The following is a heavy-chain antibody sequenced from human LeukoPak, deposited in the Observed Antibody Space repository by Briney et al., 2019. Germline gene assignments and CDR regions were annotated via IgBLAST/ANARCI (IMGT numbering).Heavy chain of an antibody. CDR1: GGTFSSYA. CDR2: IIPIFGTA. CDR3: ARVAYYYGSGSYYDY. J-gene: IGHJ4*02. V-gene: IGHV1-69*05. D-gene: IGHD3-10*01. Sequence: ASVKVSCKASGGTFSSYAISWVRQAPGQGLEWMGRIIPIFGTANYAQKFQGRVTITTDESTSTAYMELSSLRSEDTAVYYCARVAYYYGSGSYYDYWGQGTLVTASS.